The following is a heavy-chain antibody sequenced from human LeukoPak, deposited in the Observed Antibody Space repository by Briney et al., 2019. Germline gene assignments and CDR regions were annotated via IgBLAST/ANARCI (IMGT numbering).Heavy chain of an antibody. Sequence: GGSLRLSCAGSGFTFGGYGMHWFRQTPGEGLERVAVIAYDGSRAFYADSVKGRFTISRDNSKNTMSVQMDDLRAEDTAVYYCTRYNNDHFDYWGQGTLVTVSS. J-gene: IGHJ4*02. CDR3: TRYNNDHFDY. CDR2: IAYDGSRA. CDR1: GFTFGGYG. D-gene: IGHD1-14*01. V-gene: IGHV3-33*01.